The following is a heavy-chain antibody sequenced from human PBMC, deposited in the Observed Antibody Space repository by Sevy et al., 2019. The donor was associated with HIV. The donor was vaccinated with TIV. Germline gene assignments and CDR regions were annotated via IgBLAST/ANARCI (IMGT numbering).Heavy chain of an antibody. Sequence: GGSLRLSCAASGFTFRSYGMHWVRQAPGKGLEWVAVIYYDGSNEYYADSVKGGFTISRDNSKNTLYLQMNSVRAEDTAVYYCARDGDTGSYSEEIDYWGQGTLVTVSS. CDR3: ARDGDTGSYSEEIDY. CDR1: GFTFRSYG. J-gene: IGHJ4*02. V-gene: IGHV3-33*01. CDR2: IYYDGSNE. D-gene: IGHD1-26*01.